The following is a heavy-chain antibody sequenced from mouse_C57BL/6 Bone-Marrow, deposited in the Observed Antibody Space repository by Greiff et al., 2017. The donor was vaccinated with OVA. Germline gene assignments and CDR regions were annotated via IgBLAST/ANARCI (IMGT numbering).Heavy chain of an antibody. CDR2: IYIGNGYT. J-gene: IGHJ3*01. CDR3: ASYGNYACLAN. D-gene: IGHD2-1*01. Sequence: EVQLQQSGAELVRPGSSVKMSCKTSGYTFTSYGINWVKQRPGQGLEWIGYIYIGNGYTEYNEKFKGKATLTVATSSSTAYMTLSSLTSVDSSIYFCASYGNYACLANWGQGPLVKVS. V-gene: IGHV1-58*01. CDR1: GYTFTSYG.